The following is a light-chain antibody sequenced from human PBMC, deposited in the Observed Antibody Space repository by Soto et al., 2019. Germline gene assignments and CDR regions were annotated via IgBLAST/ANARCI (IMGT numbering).Light chain of an antibody. V-gene: IGLV1-40*01. CDR2: GNS. Sequence: QSVLTQPPSVSGAPGQRVTISCTGSSSNIGAGYDVHWYQQLPGTAPKLLIYGNSNRPSGVPDRFSGSKSGTSASLAITGLQAEDVADYYCPSYHSSLSGLDVVFGGATKLTVL. CDR1: SSNIGAGYD. J-gene: IGLJ2*01. CDR3: PSYHSSLSGLDVV.